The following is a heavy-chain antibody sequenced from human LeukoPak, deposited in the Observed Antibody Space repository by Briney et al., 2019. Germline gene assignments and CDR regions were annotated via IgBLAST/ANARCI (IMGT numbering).Heavy chain of an antibody. D-gene: IGHD3-10*01. J-gene: IGHJ4*02. Sequence: PGGSLRLSCAASGFTFSSYWMHWVRQAPGEGVVGVSRINSDGSSTSYADPVKGRFTISRDNDKNTLYLQKNSLRAEDTAVYYGARGMRITMVRGVIPPDYWGQGTLVTVSS. CDR3: ARGMRITMVRGVIPPDY. CDR1: GFTFSSYW. CDR2: INSDGSST. V-gene: IGHV3-74*01.